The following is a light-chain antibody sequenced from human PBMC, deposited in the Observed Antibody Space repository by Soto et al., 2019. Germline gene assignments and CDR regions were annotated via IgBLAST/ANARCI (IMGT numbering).Light chain of an antibody. CDR3: TSYTTRIASV. Sequence: QSALTQPPSVSGSPGQSVTISCIGTSSDIGSYNRVSWYQQSPGTAPKLIIYEVTNRPSGVAGRFSGSKSGNTASLTISGLQAEDEADYYCTSYTTRIASVFGGGTKLTVL. V-gene: IGLV2-18*02. J-gene: IGLJ3*02. CDR2: EVT. CDR1: SSDIGSYNR.